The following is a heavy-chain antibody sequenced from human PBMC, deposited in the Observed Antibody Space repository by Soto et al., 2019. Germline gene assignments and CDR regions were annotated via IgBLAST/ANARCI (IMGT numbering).Heavy chain of an antibody. Sequence: GGSLRLSCAASGFTFSSYSMNWVRQAPGKGLEWVSSISSSSSYIYYADSVKGRFTISRDNAKNSLYLQMNSLRAEDTAVYYCARALSPTDYYDSSGYYFAQWDYWGQGTLVTVSS. CDR3: ARALSPTDYYDSSGYYFAQWDY. D-gene: IGHD3-22*01. V-gene: IGHV3-21*01. CDR1: GFTFSSYS. CDR2: ISSSSSYI. J-gene: IGHJ4*02.